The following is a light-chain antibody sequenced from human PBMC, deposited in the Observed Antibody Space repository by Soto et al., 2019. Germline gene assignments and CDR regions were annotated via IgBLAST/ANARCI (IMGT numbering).Light chain of an antibody. CDR3: QHYSDFPRA. V-gene: IGKV1-16*02. Sequence: DVPMTQSPSSLSASVGDRVTISCRASQAIGTSLAWFQQKPGEAPKSLIYAASSLQSGVPSKFSGVGSGRDFTLTISSLQPEDFATYYCQHYSDFPRAFGQGTKVEIK. J-gene: IGKJ1*01. CDR2: AAS. CDR1: QAIGTS.